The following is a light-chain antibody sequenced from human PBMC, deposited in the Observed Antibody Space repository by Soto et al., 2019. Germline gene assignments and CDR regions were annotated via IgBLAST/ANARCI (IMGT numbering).Light chain of an antibody. CDR3: HELTSCGALR. J-gene: IGKJ4*01. CDR2: AAS. Sequence: VYLGGRVTIKSKTSEGISNYVAWFQQTPGKVPKLLIYAASTLQSGVPSRFRGSGSGTDFTLTMGYLQPVGVANYCCHELTSCGALRFAGGTKVDI. CDR1: EGISNY. V-gene: IGKV1-27*01.